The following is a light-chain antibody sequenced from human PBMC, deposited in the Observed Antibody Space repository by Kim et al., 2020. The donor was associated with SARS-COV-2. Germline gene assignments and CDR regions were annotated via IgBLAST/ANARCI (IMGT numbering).Light chain of an antibody. Sequence: QAGLTQPPSVSKGLRETATLTCTGNSNNVGDEGAGWLQQHQGHPPKLLFYRNNNRPSGISERLSASRSGNTASLTITGLQPEDEADYYCSAWDRSLGAWLFGGGTQLTVL. J-gene: IGLJ2*01. CDR2: RNN. CDR3: SAWDRSLGAWL. CDR1: SNNVGDEG. V-gene: IGLV10-54*01.